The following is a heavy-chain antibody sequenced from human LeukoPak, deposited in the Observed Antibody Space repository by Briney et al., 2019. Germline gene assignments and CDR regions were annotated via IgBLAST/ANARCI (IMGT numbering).Heavy chain of an antibody. CDR1: GFTFSSYS. CDR3: ARVPKYCSGGSCYGPQDFDY. D-gene: IGHD2-15*01. CDR2: ISSSSSYI. J-gene: IGHJ4*02. V-gene: IGHV3-21*01. Sequence: GGSLRLSCAASGFTFSSYSMNWVRQAPGKGVEWVSSISSSSSYIYYADSVKGRFTISRDNAKNSLYLQMNSLRAEDTAVYYCARVPKYCSGGSCYGPQDFDYWGQGTLVTVSS.